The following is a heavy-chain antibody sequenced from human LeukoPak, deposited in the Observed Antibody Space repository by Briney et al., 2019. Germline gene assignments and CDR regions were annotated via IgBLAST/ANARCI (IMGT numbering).Heavy chain of an antibody. CDR1: GFTFDDYA. J-gene: IGHJ4*02. V-gene: IGHV3-9*01. CDR3: AKGVVTAIPFYFDY. CDR2: ISWNSGSI. D-gene: IGHD2-21*02. Sequence: GGSLRLSCAASGFTFDDYAMHWVRQAPGKGLEWVSGISWNSGSIGYADSVKGRFTISRDNAKNVLYLQMNSLRPEDTALYYCAKGVVTAIPFYFDYWGQGTLVTVSS.